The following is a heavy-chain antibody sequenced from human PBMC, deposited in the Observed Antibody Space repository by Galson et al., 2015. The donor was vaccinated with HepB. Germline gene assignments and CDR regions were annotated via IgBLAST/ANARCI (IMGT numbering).Heavy chain of an antibody. J-gene: IGHJ4*02. CDR3: AREDNWNYWVY. Sequence: SLRLSCAASGFTFANYGLHWVRQAPGKGLEWVAIISYDGSDKTYADSVKGRFTVSRDNSKNTLYLQLHSVRTEDTAVYYCAREDNWNYWVYWGQGTLVTVSS. D-gene: IGHD1-7*01. CDR1: GFTFANYG. CDR2: ISYDGSDK. V-gene: IGHV3-30*03.